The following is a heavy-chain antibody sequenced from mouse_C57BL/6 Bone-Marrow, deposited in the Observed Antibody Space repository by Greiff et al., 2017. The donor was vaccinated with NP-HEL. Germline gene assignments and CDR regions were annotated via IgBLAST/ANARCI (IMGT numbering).Heavy chain of an antibody. D-gene: IGHD2-4*01. CDR1: GFSLTSYG. V-gene: IGHV2-2*01. Sequence: VHLVESGPGLVQPSQSLSITCTVSGFSLTSYGVHWVRQSPGKGLEWLGVIWSGGSTDYNAAFISRLSISKDNSKSQVFFKMNSLQADDTAIYQRDYDGSNYFDYWGQGTTLTVSS. CDR3: DYDGSNYFDY. J-gene: IGHJ2*01. CDR2: IWSGGST.